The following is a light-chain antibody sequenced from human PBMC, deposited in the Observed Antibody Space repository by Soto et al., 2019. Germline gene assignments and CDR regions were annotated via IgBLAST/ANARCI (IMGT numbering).Light chain of an antibody. Sequence: QSVLTQPASVSGSPGQSITISCTGSSNDTGAYKYVSWYQQYPGKAPKLIIFEVSNRPSGVSNRFSGSKSGNTASLTIAGLQAEDEADYHCSSYTTGSTLYVFGGGTKGTVL. CDR3: SSYTTGSTLYV. V-gene: IGLV2-14*01. J-gene: IGLJ1*01. CDR1: SNDTGAYKY. CDR2: EVS.